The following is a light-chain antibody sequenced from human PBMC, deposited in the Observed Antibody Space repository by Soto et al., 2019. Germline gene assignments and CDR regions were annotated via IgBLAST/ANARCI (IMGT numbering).Light chain of an antibody. CDR2: DVT. CDR3: SSYAGNYTV. V-gene: IGLV2-11*01. J-gene: IGLJ2*01. Sequence: QSVLTQPRSVSGSPGQSVTISCTGTSNDVGGYDYVSWYQQYPGKAPTYILYDVTKRPSGVPDRFSGSKSGNTASLTISGLQADDEADYYCSSYAGNYTVFGGGTKLTVL. CDR1: SNDVGGYDY.